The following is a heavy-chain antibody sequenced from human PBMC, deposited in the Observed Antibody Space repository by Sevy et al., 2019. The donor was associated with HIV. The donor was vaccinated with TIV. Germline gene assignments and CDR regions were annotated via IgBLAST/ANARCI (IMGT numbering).Heavy chain of an antibody. CDR3: ARGPRLHGYTYDWEVDY. J-gene: IGHJ4*02. Sequence: GGSLRLSCAASGFTFSSYAMHWVRQAPGKGLQWVAVISYDGSKKFYADSVKGRFTISRDNSKNTLYLKMNSLRPEDTAVYYCARGPRLHGYTYDWEVDYWGQGTLVTVSS. CDR1: GFTFSSYA. D-gene: IGHD5-18*01. V-gene: IGHV3-30-3*01. CDR2: ISYDGSKK.